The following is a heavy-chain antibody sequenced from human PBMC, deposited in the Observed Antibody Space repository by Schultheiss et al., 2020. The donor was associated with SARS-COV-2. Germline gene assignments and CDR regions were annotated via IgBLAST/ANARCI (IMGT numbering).Heavy chain of an antibody. CDR3: ARDAPGDYAWYFDL. CDR1: GFTFSSYD. Sequence: GGSLRLSCAASGFTFSSYDMHWVRQAPGKGLEWVSAISGSGGSTYYADSVKGRFTISRHSSKNTLYLQANSLRVEDTAVYYCARDAPGDYAWYFDLWGRGTLVTVSS. J-gene: IGHJ2*01. V-gene: IGHV3-23*01. D-gene: IGHD4-17*01. CDR2: ISGSGGST.